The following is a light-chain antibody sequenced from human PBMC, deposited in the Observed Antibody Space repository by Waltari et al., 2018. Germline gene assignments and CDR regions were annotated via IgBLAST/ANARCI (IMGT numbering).Light chain of an antibody. V-gene: IGKV1-5*03. Sequence: DIQMTQSPPTLSASLGDRVTLTCRASLNIFGRLACYQQKPGKPPKLLFYETSNLESGVPSRFSGSGSGTDFTLVIDSLQPDDFATYYCQNYHIRKAFGQGTNVEIK. CDR2: ETS. CDR1: LNIFGR. CDR3: QNYHIRKA. J-gene: IGKJ2*01.